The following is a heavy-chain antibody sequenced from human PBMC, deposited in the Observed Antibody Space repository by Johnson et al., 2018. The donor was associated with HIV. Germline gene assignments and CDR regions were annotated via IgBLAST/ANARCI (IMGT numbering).Heavy chain of an antibody. Sequence: VQLVESGGGVVQPGGSLRLSCEASGFIFSSYGMSWVRQAPGKGLEWVSGINWNGGSTGYADSVKGRFTISRDNAKNSLYLQMNSLRAEDTALYYCAREGGGSLDDAFDIWGQGTMVTVSS. CDR3: AREGGGSLDDAFDI. J-gene: IGHJ3*02. CDR2: INWNGGST. D-gene: IGHD1-26*01. V-gene: IGHV3-20*04. CDR1: GFIFSSYG.